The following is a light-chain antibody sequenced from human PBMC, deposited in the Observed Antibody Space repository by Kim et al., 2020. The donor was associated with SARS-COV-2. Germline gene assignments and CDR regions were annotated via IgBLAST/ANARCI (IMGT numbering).Light chain of an antibody. J-gene: IGLJ3*02. Sequence: QSALTQPASVSGSPGQSITIPCTGTSSDVGGYNSVSWYQKHPCNAPKLMIYDVSNRPSGVSNRFSGSKSGDTASLIISGLQPEDEADYYCSSYTISSTLVFGGGTQLTVL. V-gene: IGLV2-14*03. CDR3: SSYTISSTLV. CDR1: SSDVGGYNS. CDR2: DVS.